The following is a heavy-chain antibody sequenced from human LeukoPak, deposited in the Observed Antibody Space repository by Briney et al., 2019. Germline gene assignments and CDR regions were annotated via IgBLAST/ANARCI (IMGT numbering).Heavy chain of an antibody. J-gene: IGHJ3*02. D-gene: IGHD5-12*01. CDR3: ARDTASDSGYEIDAFDI. CDR2: IYHSGST. CDR1: GGSISSGGYY. V-gene: IGHV4-31*03. Sequence: PSETLSLTCTVSGGSISSGGYYWSWIRQHPGKGLEWIGEIYHSGSTNYNPSLKSRVTISVDKSKNQFSLKLSSVTAADTAVYYCARDTASDSGYEIDAFDIWGQGTMVTVSS.